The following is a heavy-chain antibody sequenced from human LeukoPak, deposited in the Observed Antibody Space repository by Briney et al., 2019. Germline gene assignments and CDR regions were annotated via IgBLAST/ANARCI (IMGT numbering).Heavy chain of an antibody. CDR2: ISSSSKYI. Sequence: PGGSLRLSCAASGSTFSTYSMNWVRQAPGRGLEWVSSISSSSKYIYYADSVKGRFTISRDDAKNSLSLQMNSLRAEDTAVYYCARDLDIVVVPASWFYPWGQGTLVTVSS. J-gene: IGHJ5*02. V-gene: IGHV3-21*01. D-gene: IGHD2-2*03. CDR3: ARDLDIVVVPASWFYP. CDR1: GSTFSTYS.